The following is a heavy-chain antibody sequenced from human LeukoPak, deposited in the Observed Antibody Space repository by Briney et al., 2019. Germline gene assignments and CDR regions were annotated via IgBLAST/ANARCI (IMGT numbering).Heavy chain of an antibody. Sequence: PSETLSLTCTVSGGSISGQCWSWIRQPPGRGLEWIGYVSYSGNTKYNPSLKSRVTISVDTSKNQFSLKVNSMTAADTSVYYCARLRFLEWLFPWFDPWGQGTLVTVSS. CDR2: VSYSGNT. J-gene: IGHJ5*02. CDR1: GGSISGQC. V-gene: IGHV4-59*08. CDR3: ARLRFLEWLFPWFDP. D-gene: IGHD3-3*01.